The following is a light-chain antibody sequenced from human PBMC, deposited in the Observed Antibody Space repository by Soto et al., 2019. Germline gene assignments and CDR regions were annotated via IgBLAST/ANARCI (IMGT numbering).Light chain of an antibody. V-gene: IGKV3-20*01. CDR1: QSVSSNY. Sequence: IVLTQSPCTLSLSPVERGALSCRASQSVSSNYVAWYQQKPGQAPRLLISGASNRATGTPDRFRGSGSGTDFTLTITRLEPEDFAVYYCHQYGSAPWTFGQGTKVDIK. CDR2: GAS. CDR3: HQYGSAPWT. J-gene: IGKJ1*01.